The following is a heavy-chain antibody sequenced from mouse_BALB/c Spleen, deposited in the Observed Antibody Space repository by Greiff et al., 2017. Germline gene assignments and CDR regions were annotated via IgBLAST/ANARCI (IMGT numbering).Heavy chain of an antibody. CDR1: GYSFTGYY. V-gene: IGHV1-31*01. Sequence: EVQLQQSGPELVKPGASVKISCKASGYSFTGYYMHWVKQSHVKSLEWIGRINPYNGATSYNQNFKDKASLTVDKSSSTAYMELHSLTSEDSAVYYCARGEFQGEFAYWGQGTLVTVSA. CDR3: ARGEFQGEFAY. D-gene: IGHD3-2*02. J-gene: IGHJ3*01. CDR2: INPYNGAT.